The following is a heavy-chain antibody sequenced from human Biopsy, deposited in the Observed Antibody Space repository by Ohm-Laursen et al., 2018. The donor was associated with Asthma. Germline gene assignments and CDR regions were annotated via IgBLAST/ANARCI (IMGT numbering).Heavy chain of an antibody. Sequence: SLRLSCSASGFTFSNYGMHWVRQTPGKGLDWVDVISFAGSNKNYTDSVKGRFTISRDNSWNTLHLQMNSLRAEDTAVYYCAKDVFPGWELRRGPDYWGQGTLVTVSS. CDR3: AKDVFPGWELRRGPDY. CDR2: ISFAGSNK. D-gene: IGHD1-26*01. CDR1: GFTFSNYG. J-gene: IGHJ4*02. V-gene: IGHV3-30*18.